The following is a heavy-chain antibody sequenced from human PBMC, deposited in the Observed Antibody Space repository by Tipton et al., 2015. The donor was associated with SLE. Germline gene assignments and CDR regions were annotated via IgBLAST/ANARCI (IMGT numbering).Heavy chain of an antibody. V-gene: IGHV4-59*01. CDR2: VYYSGST. Sequence: TLSLTCTVSGGSISGPYHWSWIRQPPGKGLEWIGYVYYSGSTHYNPSLTSRVSMSVDTSKNQFSLKLTSVTAADTAVYYCARSSVYSSSWPDYWGQETLVTVSS. D-gene: IGHD6-13*01. CDR3: ARSSVYSSSWPDY. CDR1: GGSISGPYH. J-gene: IGHJ4*02.